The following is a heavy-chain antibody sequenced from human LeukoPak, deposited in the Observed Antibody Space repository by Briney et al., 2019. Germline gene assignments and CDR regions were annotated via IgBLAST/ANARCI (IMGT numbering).Heavy chain of an antibody. CDR2: ISDNGAAT. V-gene: IGHV3-23*01. J-gene: IGHJ4*02. CDR3: VREATGYSFADY. D-gene: IGHD1-26*01. CDR1: GFTYGTYA. Sequence: GGSLRLSCAASGFTYGTYAVSWVRQAPGKGLDWVSAISDNGAATYYADSVRGRFTVSRDNSINTVYLQMNSLRAEDTAVYYCVREATGYSFADYWGQGTLVTVSS.